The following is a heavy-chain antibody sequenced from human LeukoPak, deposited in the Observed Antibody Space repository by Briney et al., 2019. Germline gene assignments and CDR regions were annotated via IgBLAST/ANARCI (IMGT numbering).Heavy chain of an antibody. D-gene: IGHD3-16*01. CDR2: IKHDESEK. V-gene: IGHV3-7*01. CDR3: TRRLDD. CDR1: GFSFNSDW. Sequence: TGGSLRLSCAASGFSFNSDWMDWARQAPGKGLEWVANIKHDESEKNYLDSVKGRFTISRDNAQNSLYLQMNGLRVEDTAVYYCTRRLDDWGQGTLVTVSS. J-gene: IGHJ4*02.